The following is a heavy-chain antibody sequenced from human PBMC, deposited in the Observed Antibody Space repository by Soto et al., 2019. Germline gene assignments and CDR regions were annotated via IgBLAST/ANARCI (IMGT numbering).Heavy chain of an antibody. V-gene: IGHV4-31*03. D-gene: IGHD3-9*01. CDR1: GGSINSGGYY. Sequence: SSETLSLTCTVSGGSINSGGYYWSWIRQHPGKGLEWIGYIYYSGSTYYNPSLKSRVTISVDTSKNQFSLKLSSVTAADTAVYYCARDIILTGYYNPHYYGMDVWGQGTTVTVSS. CDR3: ARDIILTGYYNPHYYGMDV. CDR2: IYYSGST. J-gene: IGHJ6*02.